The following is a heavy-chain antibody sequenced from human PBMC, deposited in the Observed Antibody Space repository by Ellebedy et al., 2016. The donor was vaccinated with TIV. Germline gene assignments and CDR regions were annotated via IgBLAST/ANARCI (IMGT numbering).Heavy chain of an antibody. CDR2: INQDSTKT. D-gene: IGHD4-17*01. J-gene: IGHJ3*02. CDR1: GFSFRSYW. CDR3: ATDGSYGDYLSPAHASVM. V-gene: IGHV3-7*01. Sequence: GKSLKISCAASGFSFRSYWMTWVRQAPGKGLEWVANINQDSTKTFYVDSVEGRFTISRDNAKNSLFLQMNSLGVEDTAIYYCATDGSYGDYLSPAHASVMWGQGTLVSVSS.